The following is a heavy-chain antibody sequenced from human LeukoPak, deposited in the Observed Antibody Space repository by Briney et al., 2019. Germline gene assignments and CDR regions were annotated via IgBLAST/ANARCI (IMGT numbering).Heavy chain of an antibody. D-gene: IGHD1-26*01. J-gene: IGHJ4*02. Sequence: ASVKVSCKASGYTFTRYGISWVRQAPGQGLQWLGWISASNGNTNYAQKLQGRVTMTTDTSTSTAYMELRSLRSDDTAVYYCARGEVLSDFDYWGQGTLVTVSS. CDR1: GYTFTRYG. V-gene: IGHV1-18*01. CDR3: ARGEVLSDFDY. CDR2: ISASNGNT.